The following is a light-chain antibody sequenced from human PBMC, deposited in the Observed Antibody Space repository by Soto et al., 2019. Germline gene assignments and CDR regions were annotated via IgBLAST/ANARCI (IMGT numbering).Light chain of an antibody. CDR3: RSYAGSDVFV. CDR2: EVR. V-gene: IGLV2-8*01. Sequence: QSALTQPPSASGSPGQSVTISCTGTSTDVGGYNYVSWYQQHPGKAPKLIIYEVRKRPSGVPDRFSGSKSGTTASLTVAGLQADDDADYYHRSYAGSDVFVFGAGTKLTVL. CDR1: STDVGGYNY. J-gene: IGLJ1*01.